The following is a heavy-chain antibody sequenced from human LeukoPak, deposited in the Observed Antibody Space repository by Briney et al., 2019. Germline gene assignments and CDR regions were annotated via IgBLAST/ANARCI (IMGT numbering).Heavy chain of an antibody. V-gene: IGHV1-2*02. CDR3: ARVLEWLAPYDAFDI. Sequence: ASVKVSCKASGYTFTGYYMHWVRRAPGQGLQWMGWINPNSGGANYAQNFQGRVTMTRDTSISTAYMELSRLRSDDTAVYYCARVLEWLAPYDAFDIWGQGTVVTVSS. CDR2: INPNSGGA. CDR1: GYTFTGYY. D-gene: IGHD3-3*01. J-gene: IGHJ3*02.